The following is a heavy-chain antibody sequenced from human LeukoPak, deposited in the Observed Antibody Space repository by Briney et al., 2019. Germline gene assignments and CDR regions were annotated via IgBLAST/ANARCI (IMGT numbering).Heavy chain of an antibody. J-gene: IGHJ3*02. V-gene: IGHV1-18*01. CDR1: GYTFTSYG. CDR3: ARDSRVGSSAFDI. Sequence: ASVKVSCKASGYTFTSYGISWVRQAPGQGLEWMGWISTYNGNINYAQKLQGRLTMTTDTSTSTAYMELRSLRSDDTAVYYCARDSRVGSSAFDIWGQGTLVTVSS. D-gene: IGHD1-26*01. CDR2: ISTYNGNI.